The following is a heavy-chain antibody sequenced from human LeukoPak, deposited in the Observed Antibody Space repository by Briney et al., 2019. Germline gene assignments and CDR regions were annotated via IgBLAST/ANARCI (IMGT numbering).Heavy chain of an antibody. J-gene: IGHJ6*02. CDR1: GGSISSYY. V-gene: IGHV4-59*01. CDR3: ARGRSNYYGMDV. CDR2: IYYSGST. D-gene: IGHD1-26*01. Sequence: PAETLSLTCTVSGGSISSYYWSWIRQPPGKGLEWIGYIYYSGSTNYNPSLKGRVTISVDTSKNQFSLKLSSVTAADTAVYYCARGRSNYYGMDVWGQGTTVTVSS.